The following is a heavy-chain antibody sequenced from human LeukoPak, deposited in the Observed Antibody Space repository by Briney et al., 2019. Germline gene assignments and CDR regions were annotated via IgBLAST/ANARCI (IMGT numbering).Heavy chain of an antibody. CDR1: GFTFSSFG. D-gene: IGHD3-10*01. CDR3: AKGRILWFGEQSDFDY. Sequence: PGRSLRLSCAASGFTFSSFGMHWVRQAPGKGLEWVSVISYDGNEEYYADFVKGRFTVSRDNSKNMVFLEVNSLRAEDTATYFCAKGRILWFGEQSDFDYWGQGTLVTVSS. J-gene: IGHJ4*02. CDR2: ISYDGNEE. V-gene: IGHV3-30*18.